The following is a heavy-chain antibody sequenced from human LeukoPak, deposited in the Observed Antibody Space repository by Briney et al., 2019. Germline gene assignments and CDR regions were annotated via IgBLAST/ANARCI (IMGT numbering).Heavy chain of an antibody. J-gene: IGHJ4*02. D-gene: IGHD5-18*01. CDR1: GFTFSSYG. Sequence: PGGSLRLSCAASGFTFSSYGMHWVRQAPGKGLEWVAVISYDGSNKYYADSVKGRFTISRDNSKNTLYLQMNSLRAEDTAVYYCAKAKDTAMAALLGFWGRGTLVTVSS. CDR2: ISYDGSNK. V-gene: IGHV3-30*18. CDR3: AKAKDTAMAALLGF.